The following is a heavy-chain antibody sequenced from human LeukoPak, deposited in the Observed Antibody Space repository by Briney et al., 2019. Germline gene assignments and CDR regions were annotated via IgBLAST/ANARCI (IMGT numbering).Heavy chain of an antibody. V-gene: IGHV3-64*01. J-gene: IGHJ6*03. D-gene: IGHD3-9*01. Sequence: GGSLRLSCAASGFTFSSYAIHWVRQALGTGLEYVSAISSNGDSTYYANSLKGRFTISRDNSKSTLYLQMGSLRAEDMAVYYCARGRYFHYYMDVWGKGTTVTVSS. CDR2: ISSNGDST. CDR3: ARGRYFHYYMDV. CDR1: GFTFSSYA.